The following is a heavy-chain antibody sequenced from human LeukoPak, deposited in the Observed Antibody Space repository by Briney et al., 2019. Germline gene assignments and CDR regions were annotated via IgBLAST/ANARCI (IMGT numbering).Heavy chain of an antibody. D-gene: IGHD4-17*01. J-gene: IGHJ3*01. Sequence: SVKVSCKTSGFTFSTTAVQWVRQARGQPLEWIGWIIVGRGATNYAQSLQGRFTITRDMSTNTAYMELSSLGSEDSAVYYCAAELYGVYTDCCTFHLWGQGTLVTVSS. V-gene: IGHV1-58*01. CDR1: GFTFSTTA. CDR3: AAELYGVYTDCCTFHL. CDR2: IIVGRGAT.